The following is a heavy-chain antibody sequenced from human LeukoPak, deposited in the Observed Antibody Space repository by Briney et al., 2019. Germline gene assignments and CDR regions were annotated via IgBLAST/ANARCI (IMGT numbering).Heavy chain of an antibody. CDR3: AAGGYDFAY. CDR1: GFTFTSSA. J-gene: IGHJ4*02. V-gene: IGHV1-58*02. D-gene: IGHD1-1*01. Sequence: GTSLKVSSKASGFTFTSSAMQWVRQARGQRLEWIGWIVVGSGNTNYAQKFQERVTITRDLSTTTAYMELSSLRSEDTAGYYCAAGGYDFAYWGQGTLVTVSS. CDR2: IVVGSGNT.